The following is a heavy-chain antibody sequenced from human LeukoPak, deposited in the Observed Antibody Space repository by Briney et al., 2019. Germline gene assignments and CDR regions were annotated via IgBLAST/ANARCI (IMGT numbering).Heavy chain of an antibody. Sequence: RASVKVSCKASGYTFTSYYMHWVRQAPGQGLEWMGIINPSGGSTSYAQKFQGRVTMTRDMSTSTVYMELSSLRSEDTAVYYCAAVPGIAVAGILEAFDYWGQGTLVTVSS. D-gene: IGHD6-19*01. CDR2: INPSGGST. CDR1: GYTFTSYY. CDR3: AAVPGIAVAGILEAFDY. V-gene: IGHV1-46*01. J-gene: IGHJ4*02.